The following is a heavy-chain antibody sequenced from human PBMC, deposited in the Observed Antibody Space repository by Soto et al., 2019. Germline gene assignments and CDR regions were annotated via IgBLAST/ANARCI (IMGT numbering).Heavy chain of an antibody. CDR3: ARDGAVVGSAVYYGMDV. V-gene: IGHV1-18*04. Sequence: QGQLVQSGAEVKEPGASVKVSCKASGYPFTSYSFSWVRQAPGQGLEWMGWSSAYNGDTRYAQKFQGRVTMTADPYTDTAYMELRNLRSDDTGVYYCARDGAVVGSAVYYGMDVWGQGTMVTVS. D-gene: IGHD2-15*01. CDR2: SSAYNGDT. CDR1: GYPFTSYS. J-gene: IGHJ6*02.